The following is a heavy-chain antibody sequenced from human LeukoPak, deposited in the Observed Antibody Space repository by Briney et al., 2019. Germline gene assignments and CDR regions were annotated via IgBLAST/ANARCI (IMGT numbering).Heavy chain of an antibody. J-gene: IGHJ3*01. D-gene: IGHD1-26*01. V-gene: IGHV1-69*13. CDR2: IIPIFTTA. CDR1: GGTISNYV. CDR3: ARGPQVGAFDL. Sequence: SVKVSCKAAGGTISNYVISWARQAPGQGLEWMGGIIPIFTTANYAQKFQGRVTITADESTSTAYMELSSLRSEDTAVYYCARGPQVGAFDLWGQGTMVTVSS.